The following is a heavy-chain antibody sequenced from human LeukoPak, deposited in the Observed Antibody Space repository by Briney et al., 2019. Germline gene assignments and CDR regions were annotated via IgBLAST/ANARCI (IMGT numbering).Heavy chain of an antibody. CDR3: AKDVEGGVGY. D-gene: IGHD1-1*01. CDR2: ISYDGSNK. CDR1: GFTFSSYG. J-gene: IGHJ4*02. V-gene: IGHV3-30*18. Sequence: GGSLRLSCAASGFTFSSYGMHWVRQAPGKGLEWVAVISYDGSNKYYADSVKGRFTISRDNSKNTLYLQMNSLRAEDTAVYYCAKDVEGGVGYWGQGTLVTVSS.